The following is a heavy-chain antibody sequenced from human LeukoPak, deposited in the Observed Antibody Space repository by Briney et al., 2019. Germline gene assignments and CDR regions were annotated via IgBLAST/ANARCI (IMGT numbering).Heavy chain of an antibody. CDR3: ARNYYYYGSGSDYYYGMDV. D-gene: IGHD3-10*01. V-gene: IGHV4-31*03. J-gene: IGHJ6*02. CDR2: IYYSGST. Sequence: SETLSLTCTVSGGSISSGGYYWSWIRQHPGKGLEWIGYIYYSGSTYYNPSLKSRVTISVDTSKNQFSLKLSSVTAADTAVYYCARNYYYYGSGSDYYYGMDVWGQGTTVTVSS. CDR1: GGSISSGGYY.